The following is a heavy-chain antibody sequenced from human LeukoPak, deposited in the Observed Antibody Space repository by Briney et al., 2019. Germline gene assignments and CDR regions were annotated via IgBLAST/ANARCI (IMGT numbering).Heavy chain of an antibody. CDR2: VYYSGGT. J-gene: IGHJ4*02. V-gene: IGHV4-59*08. CDR1: GGSINSYY. Sequence: PSETLSLTCTVSGGSINSYYWSWIRQPPGKGLEWIGQVYYSGGTNYNPSLKSRVTISVDTSKNQFSRKLSSVTAADTAVYYCASLSSGWYYFDYWGQGTLVTVSS. D-gene: IGHD6-19*01. CDR3: ASLSSGWYYFDY.